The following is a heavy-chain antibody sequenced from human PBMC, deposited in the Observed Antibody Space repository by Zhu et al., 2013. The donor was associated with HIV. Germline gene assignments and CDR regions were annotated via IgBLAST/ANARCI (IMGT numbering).Heavy chain of an antibody. Sequence: QVQLVQSGAEVKKPGSSVKVSCKASGGTFSSYAISWVRQAPGQGLEWMGGIIPIFGTANYAQKFQGRVTITADESTSTAYMELSSLRSEDTAVYYCASAVNYDFWSGYQPHYFDYWAREPWSPSPQ. D-gene: IGHD3-3*01. CDR2: IIPIFGTA. CDR3: ASAVNYDFWSGYQPHYFDY. J-gene: IGHJ4*02. CDR1: GGTFSSYA. V-gene: IGHV1-69*01.